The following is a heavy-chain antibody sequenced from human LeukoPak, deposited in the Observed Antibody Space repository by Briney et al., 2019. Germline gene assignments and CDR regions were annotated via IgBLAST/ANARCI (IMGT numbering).Heavy chain of an antibody. CDR3: AREGFGTYYYDSSGSPDAFDI. V-gene: IGHV1-46*01. CDR1: GYTFTSYG. D-gene: IGHD3-22*01. CDR2: INPSGGST. J-gene: IGHJ3*02. Sequence: ASVKVSCKASGYTFTSYGISWVRQAPGQGLEWMGIINPSGGSTSYAQKFQGRVTMTRDTSTSTVYMELSSLRSEDTAVYYCAREGFGTYYYDSSGSPDAFDIWGQGTMVTVSS.